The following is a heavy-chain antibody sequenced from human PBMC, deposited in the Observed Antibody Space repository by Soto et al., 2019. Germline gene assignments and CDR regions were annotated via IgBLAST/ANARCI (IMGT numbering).Heavy chain of an antibody. Sequence: GGSLRLSCAASGFTFSGYAMSWVRQSPGKGLEWVSAISGSGGSTYYADSVKGRFTISRDNSKNTLYLQMNSLRAEDTAVYYCAKFDAFYYYYGMDVWGQGTTVTVSS. V-gene: IGHV3-23*01. J-gene: IGHJ6*02. CDR1: GFTFSGYA. CDR3: AKFDAFYYYYGMDV. CDR2: ISGSGGST. D-gene: IGHD3-3*02.